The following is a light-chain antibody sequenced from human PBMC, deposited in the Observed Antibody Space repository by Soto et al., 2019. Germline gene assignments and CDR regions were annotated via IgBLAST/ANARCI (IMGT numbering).Light chain of an antibody. J-gene: IGLJ1*01. V-gene: IGLV2-11*01. CDR3: CSYAGTYTFYV. Sequence: QSVLTQPRSVSGSPGQSVTISCTGTSSDVGGYDLVSWYQQHPGKAPKLMIYDVTKRPSGVPDRFSGSRSGNTASLTISGLQAEDDADYYCCSYAGTYTFYVFGTGNKVPVL. CDR2: DVT. CDR1: SSDVGGYDL.